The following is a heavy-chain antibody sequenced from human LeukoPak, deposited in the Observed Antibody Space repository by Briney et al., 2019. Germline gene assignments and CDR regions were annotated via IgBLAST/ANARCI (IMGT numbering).Heavy chain of an antibody. CDR3: AKDVDYYDSSGYYF. CDR2: ISGSGSST. D-gene: IGHD3-22*01. V-gene: IGHV3-23*01. J-gene: IGHJ4*02. Sequence: GGSLRLSCAASGFTFSSYAMSWVRQAPGKGLEWVSAISGSGSSTYYADSVKGRFTISRDNSKNTLYLQMNSLRAEDTAVYYCAKDVDYYDSSGYYFWGQGTLVTVSS. CDR1: GFTFSSYA.